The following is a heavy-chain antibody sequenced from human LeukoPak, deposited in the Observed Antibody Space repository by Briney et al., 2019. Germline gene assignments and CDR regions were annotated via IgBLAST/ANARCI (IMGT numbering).Heavy chain of an antibody. D-gene: IGHD4-23*01. V-gene: IGHV3-30*18. CDR3: AKDGDYGGNYGMEV. J-gene: IGHJ6*02. CDR2: ISYDGSNK. Sequence: PGRSLRLSCAASGLTFSSYGMHWVRQAPGKGLEWVAVISYDGSNKYYADSVKGRFTISRDNSENTLYLQMNSLRAEDTAVYYCAKDGDYGGNYGMEVWGQGTTVTVFS. CDR1: GLTFSSYG.